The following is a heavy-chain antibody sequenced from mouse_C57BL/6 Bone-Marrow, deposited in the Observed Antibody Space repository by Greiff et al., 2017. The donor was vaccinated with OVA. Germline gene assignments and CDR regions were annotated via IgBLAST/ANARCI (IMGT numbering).Heavy chain of an antibody. J-gene: IGHJ3*01. Sequence: VKLQESGAELARPGASVKLSCKASGYTFTSYGISWVKQRTGQGLEWIGEIYPRSGNTYYNEKFKGKATLTADKSSSTAYMELRSLTSEDSAVYFCANYYGSSFPWFAYWGQGTLVTVSA. D-gene: IGHD1-1*01. CDR2: IYPRSGNT. CDR1: GYTFTSYG. CDR3: ANYYGSSFPWFAY. V-gene: IGHV1-81*01.